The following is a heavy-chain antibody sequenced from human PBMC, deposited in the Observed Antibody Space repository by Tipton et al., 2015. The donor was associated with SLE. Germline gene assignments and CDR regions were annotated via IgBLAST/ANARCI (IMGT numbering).Heavy chain of an antibody. D-gene: IGHD5-12*01. CDR2: IYYSGST. V-gene: IGHV4-59*01. CDR1: GGSISSYY. CDR3: ARGGWLRHGHLDY. J-gene: IGHJ4*02. Sequence: TLSLTCTVSGGSISSYYWSWIRQPPGKGLEWIGYIYYSGSTTYTPSLKSRVTISVDTSKNQFSLKLSSVTAADTAVYYCARGGWLRHGHLDYWGQGTLVPVSP.